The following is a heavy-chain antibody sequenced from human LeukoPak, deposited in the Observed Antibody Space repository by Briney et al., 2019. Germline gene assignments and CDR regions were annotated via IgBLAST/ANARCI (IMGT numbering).Heavy chain of an antibody. J-gene: IGHJ1*01. D-gene: IGHD6-19*01. CDR2: IWYDGSNK. CDR3: AKDPGIAVAGTREYFQH. Sequence: GRSLRLSCAASGFTFSSYGMHWFRQAPGKGLEWVAVIWYDGSNKYYADSVKGRFTISRDNSKNTLYLQMNSLRAEDTAVYYCAKDPGIAVAGTREYFQHWGQGTLVTVSS. V-gene: IGHV3-33*06. CDR1: GFTFSSYG.